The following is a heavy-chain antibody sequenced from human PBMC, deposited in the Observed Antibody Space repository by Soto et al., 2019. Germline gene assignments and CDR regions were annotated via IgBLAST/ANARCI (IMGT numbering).Heavy chain of an antibody. Sequence: QLQLQESGPGLVKPSETLSLTCTVSGGSISSSSYYWGWIRQPPGKGLEWIGSIYYRGSTYYNPSLKRRVXXSXDXXKNQFSLKLSSVTAADTAVYYGARHVVRGVIVLDYWGQGTLVTVSS. CDR2: IYYRGST. D-gene: IGHD3-10*01. CDR1: GGSISSSSYY. J-gene: IGHJ4*02. V-gene: IGHV4-39*01. CDR3: ARHVVRGVIVLDY.